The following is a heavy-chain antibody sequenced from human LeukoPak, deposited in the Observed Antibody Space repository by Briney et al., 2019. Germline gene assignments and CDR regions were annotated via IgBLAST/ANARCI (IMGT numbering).Heavy chain of an antibody. D-gene: IGHD4-17*01. V-gene: IGHV1-69*04. CDR3: ARGSTVTLDYYSYGMDV. J-gene: IGHJ6*02. CDR1: GGTFSSYA. CDR2: IIPIRGIA. Sequence: ASVKVSCKASGGTFSSYAIIWVRQAPGQGLEWMGRIIPIRGIANYAQKFQGRVTITADNSTSTAYMELSSLRSEDTAVYYCARGSTVTLDYYSYGMDVWGQGTTVTVSS.